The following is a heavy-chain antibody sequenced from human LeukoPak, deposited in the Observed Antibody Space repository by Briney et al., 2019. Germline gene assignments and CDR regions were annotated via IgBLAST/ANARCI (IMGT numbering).Heavy chain of an antibody. CDR2: IGSDGSA. CDR3: GKDLHHYVAMDV. J-gene: IGHJ6*02. V-gene: IGHV3-23*01. CDR1: GFSFSVHA. D-gene: IGHD3-10*02. Sequence: GGSLRLSCAASGFSFSVHAMSGARQAPGKGLEWVSGIGSDGSAHYAESVKGRFVISRDNSKSTLYLQMNSLRGEDTALYYCGKDLHHYVAMDVWGQGTTVTVSS.